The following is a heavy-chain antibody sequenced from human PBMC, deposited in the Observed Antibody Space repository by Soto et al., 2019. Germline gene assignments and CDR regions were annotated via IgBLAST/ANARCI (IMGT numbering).Heavy chain of an antibody. CDR1: GFTFSSYE. Sequence: GGSLRLSCAASGFTFSSYEMNWVRQAPGKGLEWVSYISSSGSTMYYADSVKGRFTISGDNAKNSLYLQMNSLRAEDTAVYYCARDSRIRYSYDYWGQGTLVTVSS. CDR2: ISSSGSTM. CDR3: ARDSRIRYSYDY. D-gene: IGHD5-18*01. V-gene: IGHV3-48*03. J-gene: IGHJ4*02.